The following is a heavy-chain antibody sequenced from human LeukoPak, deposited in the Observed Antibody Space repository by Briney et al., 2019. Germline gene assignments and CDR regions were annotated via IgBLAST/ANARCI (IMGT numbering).Heavy chain of an antibody. D-gene: IGHD1-26*01. Sequence: GGSLRLSCAASGFTFSSYAMSWVRQVPGKGLEWVSAISGSGGSTYYADSVKGRFTISRDTSKNTLYLRMNSLRAEDTAVYYCAKGRYSGSYYNWFDSWGQGTLVTVSS. V-gene: IGHV3-23*01. CDR2: ISGSGGST. CDR3: AKGRYSGSYYNWFDS. CDR1: GFTFSSYA. J-gene: IGHJ5*01.